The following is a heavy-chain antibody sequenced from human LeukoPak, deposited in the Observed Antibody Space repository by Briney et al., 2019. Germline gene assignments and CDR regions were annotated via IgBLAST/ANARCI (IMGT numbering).Heavy chain of an antibody. CDR1: GFIFSGSD. D-gene: IGHD6-19*01. V-gene: IGHV3-73*01. Sequence: GGSLRLSCAASGFIFSGSDMHWVRQASGKGLEWVGRIGIKANNYATAYSAALKGRFTISRDDSKNTAYLQMNSLRTEDTAVYYCTTYTRGHYWGQGILVTVSS. CDR3: TTYTRGHY. J-gene: IGHJ4*02. CDR2: IGIKANNYAT.